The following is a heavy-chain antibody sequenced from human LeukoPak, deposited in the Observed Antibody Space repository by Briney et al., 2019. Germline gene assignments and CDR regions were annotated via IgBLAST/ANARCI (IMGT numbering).Heavy chain of an antibody. CDR2: ISGSGGST. CDR3: AKVAGYDFWSGYYTNYFDY. Sequence: GRSLRLSCAASGFTFSSYAMSWVRQAPGKGLEWVSAISGSGGSTYYADSVKGRFTISRDNSKNTLYLQMNSLRAEDTAVYYCAKVAGYDFWSGYYTNYFDYWGQGTLVTVSS. J-gene: IGHJ4*02. D-gene: IGHD3-3*01. CDR1: GFTFSSYA. V-gene: IGHV3-23*01.